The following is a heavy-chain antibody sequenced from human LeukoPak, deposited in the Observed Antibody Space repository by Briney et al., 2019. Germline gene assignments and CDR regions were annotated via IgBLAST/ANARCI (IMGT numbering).Heavy chain of an antibody. D-gene: IGHD3-22*01. CDR1: GYTFTSYY. CDR3: EREGDYYDSSGYDPGAFDI. Sequence: ASVKVSCKASGYTFTSYYMHWVRQAPGQGLEWMGIINPSGGSTSYAQKFQGRVTMTGDTSTSTVYMELSSLRSEDTAVYYCEREGDYYDSSGYDPGAFDIWGQGTMVTVSS. J-gene: IGHJ3*02. V-gene: IGHV1-46*01. CDR2: INPSGGST.